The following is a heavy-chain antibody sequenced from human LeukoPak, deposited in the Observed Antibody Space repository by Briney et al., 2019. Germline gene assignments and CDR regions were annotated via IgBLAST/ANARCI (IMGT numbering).Heavy chain of an antibody. CDR3: ARGDDSSGWYEAWFDP. CDR1: GYSISSGYY. V-gene: IGHV4-38-2*01. CDR2: IYHSGST. J-gene: IGHJ5*02. D-gene: IGHD6-19*01. Sequence: SETLSLTCAVSGYSISSGYYWGWIRQPPGKGLEWIGSIYHSGSTYYNPSLKSRVTISVDTSKNQFSLKLSSVTAADTAVYYCARGDDSSGWYEAWFDPWGQGTLVIVSS.